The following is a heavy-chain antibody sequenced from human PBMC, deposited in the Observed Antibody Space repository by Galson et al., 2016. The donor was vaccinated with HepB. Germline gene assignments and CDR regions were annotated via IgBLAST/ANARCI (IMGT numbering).Heavy chain of an antibody. J-gene: IGHJ3*02. D-gene: IGHD6-19*01. V-gene: IGHV5-51*03. CDR3: ARDARYSTGWNALNI. Sequence: QSGADVKKPGESLKISCKGSGYIFTNYWIAWVRQMPGKGLEWMGIIYPGDSDTRYSPSFQGQVTISADKSINTAYLQWSSLKASDTAMYYCARDARYSTGWNALNIWGQGTMVSVSS. CDR2: IYPGDSDT. CDR1: GYIFTNYW.